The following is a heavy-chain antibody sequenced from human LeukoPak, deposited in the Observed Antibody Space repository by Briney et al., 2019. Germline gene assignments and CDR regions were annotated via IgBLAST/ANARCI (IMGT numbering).Heavy chain of an antibody. CDR2: INHSGST. V-gene: IGHV4-34*01. CDR3: TRTALLIDY. D-gene: IGHD2-15*01. CDR1: GGSFSGYY. J-gene: IGHJ4*02. Sequence: SETLSLTCAVYGGSFSGYYWSWIRQPPGKGLEWIGEINHSGSTNYNPSLKSRVTISVDTSKNQFSLKLSSVTAADTAVYYCTRTALLIDYWGQGTLVTVSS.